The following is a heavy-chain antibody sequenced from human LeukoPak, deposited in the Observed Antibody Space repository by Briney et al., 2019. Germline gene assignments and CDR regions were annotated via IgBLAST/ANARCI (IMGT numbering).Heavy chain of an antibody. V-gene: IGHV4-59*08. D-gene: IGHD1-1*01. J-gene: IGHJ4*02. CDR1: GGSISSYY. Sequence: SETLSLTCTVSGGSISSYYWSWIRQPLGKGLEWIGYIYYSGSTNYNPSLKSRVTISVDTSKNQFSLKLTSVTAADTAVYYCARQRTPGTIGYWGQGTLVTVSS. CDR2: IYYSGST. CDR3: ARQRTPGTIGY.